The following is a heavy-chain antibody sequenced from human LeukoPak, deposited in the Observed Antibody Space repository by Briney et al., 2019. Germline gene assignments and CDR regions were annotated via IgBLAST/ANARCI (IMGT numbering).Heavy chain of an antibody. CDR2: IYPYTGAT. CDR3: AKAESGYSSSWYGNDAFDI. V-gene: IGHV1-2*02. D-gene: IGHD6-13*01. Sequence: GDSVKVSCKASGYTFSGTGWYLYWLRQAPGQGLECMGWIYPYTGATHYAQKFQGRVTMTRDTSISTAYMELSRLRSDDTAVYYCAKAESGYSSSWYGNDAFDIWGQGTMVTVSS. J-gene: IGHJ3*02. CDR1: GYTFSGTGWY.